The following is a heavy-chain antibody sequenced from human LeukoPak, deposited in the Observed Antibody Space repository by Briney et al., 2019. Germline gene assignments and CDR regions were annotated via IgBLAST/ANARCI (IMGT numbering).Heavy chain of an antibody. V-gene: IGHV3-53*01. D-gene: IGHD3-3*02. CDR2: IYSGGST. Sequence: ETLSLTCAVYGGSFSGYYWSWIRQPPGKGLEWVSVIYSGGSTYYADSVKGRFTISRDNSKNTLYLQMNSLRAEDTAVYYCARPRAVLEWLPIYYWGQGTLVTVSS. CDR3: ARPRAVLEWLPIYY. J-gene: IGHJ4*02. CDR1: GGSFSGYY.